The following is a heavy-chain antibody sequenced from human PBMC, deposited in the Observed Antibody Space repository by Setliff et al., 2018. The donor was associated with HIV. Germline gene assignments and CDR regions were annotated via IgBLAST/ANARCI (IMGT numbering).Heavy chain of an antibody. Sequence: SETLSLTCTVSGDSLSSSYWSWIRQTPGKGLEWIGYINSRGTTKYNPSLKSRVNISVDTSKNQFSLRLNSLTAADTAVYFCARQILWQQISYNWFDPWGQGILVTVS. V-gene: IGHV4-4*09. CDR1: GDSLSSSY. CDR2: INSRGTT. J-gene: IGHJ5*02. D-gene: IGHD2-21*01. CDR3: ARQILWQQISYNWFDP.